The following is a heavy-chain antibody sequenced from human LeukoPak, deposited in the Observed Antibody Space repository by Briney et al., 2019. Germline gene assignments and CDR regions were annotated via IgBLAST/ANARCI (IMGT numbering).Heavy chain of an antibody. CDR2: IYTSGST. CDR1: GGSISSYY. Sequence: SETLSLTCTVSGGSISSYYWSWIRQPAGKGLEWIGRIYTSGSTNYNPSLKSRVTMSVDTSKNQFSLKLSSVTAADTAVYYCARDYSGSYPLGDYAFDIWGQGTMVTVSS. V-gene: IGHV4-4*07. J-gene: IGHJ3*02. CDR3: ARDYSGSYPLGDYAFDI. D-gene: IGHD1-26*01.